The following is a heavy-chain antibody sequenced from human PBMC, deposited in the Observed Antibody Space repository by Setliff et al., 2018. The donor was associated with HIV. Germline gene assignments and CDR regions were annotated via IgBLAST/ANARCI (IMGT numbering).Heavy chain of an antibody. D-gene: IGHD5-18*01. CDR1: GYSISSGYY. Sequence: PSETLSLTCAVSGYSISSGYYWGWIRQPPGKGLEWIGSVFHSGSTHYNPSLKSRVTMSVDTSKNQFSLKLSSVTAADTAVYYCARDAERGYSYGYDYWGQGTQVTVSS. V-gene: IGHV4-38-2*02. CDR2: VFHSGST. J-gene: IGHJ4*02. CDR3: ARDAERGYSYGYDY.